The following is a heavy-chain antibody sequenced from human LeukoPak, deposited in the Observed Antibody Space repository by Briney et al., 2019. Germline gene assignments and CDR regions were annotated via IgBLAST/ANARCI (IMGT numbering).Heavy chain of an antibody. V-gene: IGHV4-61*02. J-gene: IGHJ6*04. Sequence: SETLSLTCTVSGGSISSGSYYWSWIRQPAGKGLEWIGRIYTSGSTNYNPSLKSRVTISVDTSKNQFSLKLSSVNAADTAVYYCARVSVVVPAAMVDVWGKGTTVTVSS. CDR2: IYTSGST. CDR3: ARVSVVVPAAMVDV. CDR1: GGSISSGSYY. D-gene: IGHD2-2*01.